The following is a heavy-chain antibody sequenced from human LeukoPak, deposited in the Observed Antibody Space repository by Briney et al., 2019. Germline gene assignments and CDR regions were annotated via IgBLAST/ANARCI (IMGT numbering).Heavy chain of an antibody. CDR2: IYYSGST. CDR3: ARVMYGEGVRFDP. Sequence: SETLSLTCTVSGGSISNINYSWSWIRRPPGKGLEWIGYIYYSGSTYYNPALRSRVTISVDRSKNHFSLELNSVTAADTAVYYCARVMYGEGVRFDPWGQGTLVTVSS. V-gene: IGHV4-30-2*01. J-gene: IGHJ5*02. CDR1: GGSISNINYS. D-gene: IGHD2-8*01.